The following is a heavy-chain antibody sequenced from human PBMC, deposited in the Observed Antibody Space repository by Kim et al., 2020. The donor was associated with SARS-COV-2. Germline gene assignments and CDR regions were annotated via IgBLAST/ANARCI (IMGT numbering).Heavy chain of an antibody. J-gene: IGHJ5*02. V-gene: IGHV5-10-1*01. D-gene: IGHD3-10*01. Sequence: YRPSFPGHVNISADKSISTAYLQWSSLKASDTAMYYCARLDGTGGNWFDPWGQGTLVTVSS. CDR3: ARLDGTGGNWFDP.